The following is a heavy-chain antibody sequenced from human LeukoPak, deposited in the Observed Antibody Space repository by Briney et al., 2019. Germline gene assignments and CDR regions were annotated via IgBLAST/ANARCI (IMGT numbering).Heavy chain of an antibody. CDR1: GFTFSSYE. D-gene: IGHD3-22*01. Sequence: PGRSLRLSCAASGFTFSSYEMNWVRQAPGKGLEWVSYISGSGSTIHYADSVKGRFTISRDNAKNSLYLQMNSLRAEDTAVYYCARVSTYYYDSSGSDPIDYWGQGTLVTVSS. CDR2: ISGSGSTI. CDR3: ARVSTYYYDSSGSDPIDY. V-gene: IGHV3-48*03. J-gene: IGHJ4*02.